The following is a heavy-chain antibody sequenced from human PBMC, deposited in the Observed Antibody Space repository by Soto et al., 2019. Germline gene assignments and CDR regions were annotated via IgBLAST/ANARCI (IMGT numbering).Heavy chain of an antibody. CDR1: GGTFSSYA. Sequence: SVKVSCKASGGTFSSYAISWVRQAPGQGLEWMGGIIPIFGTANYAQKFQGRVTITADKSMSTAYMELSSLRSEDTAVYYCARGGTYYDYVWGSYRTLDYWGQGTLVTVSS. CDR3: ARGGTYYDYVWGSYRTLDY. CDR2: IIPIFGTA. D-gene: IGHD3-16*02. V-gene: IGHV1-69*06. J-gene: IGHJ4*02.